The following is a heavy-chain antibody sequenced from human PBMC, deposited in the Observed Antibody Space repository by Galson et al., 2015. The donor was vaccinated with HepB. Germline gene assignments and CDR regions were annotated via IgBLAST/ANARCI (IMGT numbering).Heavy chain of an antibody. CDR2: ISSSSSTI. CDR1: GFTFSDYS. D-gene: IGHD3-3*02. CDR3: ARGASLQPQQHFNWFDP. V-gene: IGHV3-48*01. Sequence: SLRLSCAASGFTFSDYSMNWVRQAPGKGLEWVSYISSSSSTIYYADSVKGRFTVSRDNAKNSLYLQMNSLRAEDTAVYYCARGASLQPQQHFNWFDPWGQGTLVTVSS. J-gene: IGHJ5*02.